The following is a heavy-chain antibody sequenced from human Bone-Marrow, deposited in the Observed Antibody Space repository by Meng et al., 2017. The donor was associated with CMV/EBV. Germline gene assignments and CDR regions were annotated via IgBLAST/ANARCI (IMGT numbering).Heavy chain of an antibody. V-gene: IGHV4-34*01. Sequence: QVLSQQWGSGRVNPSETMSLTCAVYGGSFSGYYWSWIRQPPGKGLEWIGEINHSGSTNYNPSLKSRVTISVDTSKNQFSLKLSSVTAADTAVYYCARGRTAAGATTTTFDYWGQGTLVTVSS. CDR2: INHSGST. CDR1: GGSFSGYY. D-gene: IGHD6-13*01. CDR3: ARGRTAAGATTTTFDY. J-gene: IGHJ4*02.